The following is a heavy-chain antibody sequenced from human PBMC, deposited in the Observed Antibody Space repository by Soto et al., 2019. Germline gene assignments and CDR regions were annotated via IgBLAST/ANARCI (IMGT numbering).Heavy chain of an antibody. Sequence: SETLSLTCAVYGGPFSDYYWTWIRQPPGKGLEWIGDINHSGSTNYNPSLKSRVSISVDTSKNQFSLKLSSVTAADTAVYYCARGLVTTNWFDPWGQGTLVTVSS. V-gene: IGHV4-34*01. CDR2: INHSGST. CDR3: ARGLVTTNWFDP. CDR1: GGPFSDYY. D-gene: IGHD4-17*01. J-gene: IGHJ5*02.